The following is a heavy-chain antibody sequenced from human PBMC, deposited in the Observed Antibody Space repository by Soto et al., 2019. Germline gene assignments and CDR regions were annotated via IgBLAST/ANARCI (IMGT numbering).Heavy chain of an antibody. D-gene: IGHD1-26*01. CDR1: GYSFTSYR. V-gene: IGHV5-10-1*01. CDR2: IDPSDSYT. CDR3: ASSGCYHYYGMDV. J-gene: IGHJ6*02. Sequence: TGESLKISCKGSGYSFTSYRISWVRQMPGKGLEWMGRIDPSDSYTNYSPSFQGHVTISADKSISTAYLQWSSLKASDTAMYYCASSGCYHYYGMDVWGQGTTVTVSS.